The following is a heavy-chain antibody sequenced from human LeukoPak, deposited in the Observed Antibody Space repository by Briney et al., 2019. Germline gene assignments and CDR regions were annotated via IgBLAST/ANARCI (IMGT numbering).Heavy chain of an antibody. V-gene: IGHV3-48*03. J-gene: IGHJ4*02. D-gene: IGHD1-1*01. CDR3: ASDQNWSTDC. CDR1: GFTFSIYE. Sequence: SGGSLRHSCAPSGFTFSIYEMNWGRHAPGEGVGWVSYIHSRGSPKYYSDSVKGRYTISRDNAKDSLYLQMNSLRAEDTAVYYCASDQNWSTDCWGEGTLLTVSS. CDR2: IHSRGSPK.